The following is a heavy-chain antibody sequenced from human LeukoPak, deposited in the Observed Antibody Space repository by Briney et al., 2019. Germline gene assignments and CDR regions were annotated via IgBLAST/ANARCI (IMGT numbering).Heavy chain of an antibody. CDR2: IRSSGTT. D-gene: IGHD3-16*01. V-gene: IGHV3-49*03. CDR3: TRDRFYVWFDP. Sequence: GGSLSLSCTTSGFTFGTHTMHWLRQAPGKGLQWIGFIRSSGTTQYAASVKGRFTISRDDSKSIAYLQMNSLKTEDTAVYYCTRDRFYVWFDPWGQGTLVTVSS. CDR1: GFTFGTHT. J-gene: IGHJ5*02.